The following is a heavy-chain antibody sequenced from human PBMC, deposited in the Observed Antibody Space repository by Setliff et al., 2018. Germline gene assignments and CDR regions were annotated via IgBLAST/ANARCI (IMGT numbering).Heavy chain of an antibody. D-gene: IGHD3-3*01. V-gene: IGHV1-2*02. Sequence: ASVKVSCKASGFSFTDYLMNWMRQAPEQGLEWMGRINLNTGNIFYAQEFQGRVTLTRYTSTSTAYMELTGLRYDDTAVYYCTRSVLQFFGVVVDFDFWGQGTLVTVSS. CDR2: INLNTGNI. CDR3: TRSVLQFFGVVVDFDF. J-gene: IGHJ4*02. CDR1: GFSFTDYL.